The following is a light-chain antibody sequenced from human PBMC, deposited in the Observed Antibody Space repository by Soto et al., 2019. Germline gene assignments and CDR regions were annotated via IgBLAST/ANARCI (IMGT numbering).Light chain of an antibody. CDR2: LNNDGSH. J-gene: IGLJ2*01. Sequence: QLVLTQSPSASASLGASVKLTCTLSSGHSSYAIAGHQQQPEKGPRYLMKLNNDGSHIKGDGIPDRFSGSSSGAERYLTISSLQSEDEADYYCQTWGTGGVVFGGGTKLTVL. CDR3: QTWGTGGVV. CDR1: SGHSSYA. V-gene: IGLV4-69*01.